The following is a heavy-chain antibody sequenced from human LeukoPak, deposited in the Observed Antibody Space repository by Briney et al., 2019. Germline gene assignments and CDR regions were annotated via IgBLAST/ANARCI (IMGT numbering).Heavy chain of an antibody. Sequence: EGSLRLSCAASGFTFSSYTMSWVRQAPGKGLEWVSTITTSDGNTYYADSVKGRFTVSRDNSKNTLFLQMNSLRAEDTAVYYCAKDGGLWVSAHWGDSWGRGTLVTVSS. CDR2: ITTSDGNT. V-gene: IGHV3-23*01. CDR3: AKDGGLWVSAHWGDS. D-gene: IGHD7-27*01. CDR1: GFTFSSYT. J-gene: IGHJ4*02.